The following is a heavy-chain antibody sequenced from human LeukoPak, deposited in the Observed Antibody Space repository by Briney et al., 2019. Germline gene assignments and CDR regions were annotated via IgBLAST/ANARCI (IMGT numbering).Heavy chain of an antibody. CDR2: INPSGGST. CDR3: ARVDRRYYYGSSPGDVDTAMVIYFDY. D-gene: IGHD5-18*01. J-gene: IGHJ4*02. Sequence: GASVKVSCKASGYTFTSYYMHWVRQAPGQGLEWMGIINPSGGSTSYAQKFQGRVTMTRDTSTSTVYMELSSLRSEDTAVYYCARVDRRYYYGSSPGDVDTAMVIYFDYWGQGTLVTVSS. V-gene: IGHV1-46*01. CDR1: GYTFTSYY.